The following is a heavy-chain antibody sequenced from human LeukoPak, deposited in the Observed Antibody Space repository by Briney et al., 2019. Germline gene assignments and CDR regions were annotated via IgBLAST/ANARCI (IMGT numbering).Heavy chain of an antibody. CDR2: INWNGGST. V-gene: IGHV3-20*04. J-gene: IGHJ5*02. CDR3: ARVLAVEIAARHGWFDP. CDR1: GFTFSSYG. Sequence: GGSLRLSCAASGFTFSSYGMHWVRQAPGKGLEWVSGINWNGGSTGYAGSVKGRFTISRDNAKNPLYLQMNSLRAEDTALYYCARVLAVEIAARHGWFDPWGQGTLVTVSS. D-gene: IGHD6-6*01.